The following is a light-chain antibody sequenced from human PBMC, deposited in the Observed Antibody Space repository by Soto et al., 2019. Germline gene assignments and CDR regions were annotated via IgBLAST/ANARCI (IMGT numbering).Light chain of an antibody. CDR1: QTISSW. J-gene: IGKJ1*01. V-gene: IGKV1-5*03. CDR3: QHYNSYSEA. CDR2: KAS. Sequence: DIQMTQSPSTLSASVGDRVTVTCRASQTISSWLAWYQQKPGKAPKLLIYKASTLKSGVPSRFSGSGSGTEFTLTIRSLQPDDFATYYCQHYNSYSEAFGQGTKMDIK.